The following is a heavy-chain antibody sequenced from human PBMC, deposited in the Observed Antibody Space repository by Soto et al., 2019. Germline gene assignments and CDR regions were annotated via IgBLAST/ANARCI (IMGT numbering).Heavy chain of an antibody. CDR1: GFTVSKKY. Sequence: EVQLVESGGGLIQPGGSLRLSCAVSGFTVSKKYMSWVRQAPGKGLQWVSLIYSGGGTRYADSVKGRFTISRDDSRNTLYLQMNSLRAEDTAVYSCASEAAGATWSFGDWGQGTLVTVSS. V-gene: IGHV3-53*01. D-gene: IGHD6-13*01. CDR3: ASEAAGATWSFGD. J-gene: IGHJ4*02. CDR2: IYSGGGT.